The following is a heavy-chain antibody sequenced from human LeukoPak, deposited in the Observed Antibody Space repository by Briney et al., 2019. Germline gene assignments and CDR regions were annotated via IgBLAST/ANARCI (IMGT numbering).Heavy chain of an antibody. CDR1: GFTFSSYA. CDR2: ISGSGGST. V-gene: IGHV3-23*01. CDR3: AKDVGGSSWSNDASDI. Sequence: PGGSLRLSCAVSGFTFSSYAMSWVRQAPGKGLEWVSGISGSGGSTYYADSVKGRFTVSRDNSKNTLYLQMNSLRAEDTALYYCAKDVGGSSWSNDASDIWGQGTMVTVSS. J-gene: IGHJ3*02. D-gene: IGHD6-13*01.